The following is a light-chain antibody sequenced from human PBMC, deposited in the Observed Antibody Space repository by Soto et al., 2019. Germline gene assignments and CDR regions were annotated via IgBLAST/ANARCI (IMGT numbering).Light chain of an antibody. CDR3: QSGDSSLSGSDV. V-gene: IGLV1-40*01. CDR1: SSNIGAGYE. J-gene: IGLJ1*01. CDR2: GNN. Sequence: QSVLTQPPSVSGAPGQRVTISCTGSSSNIGAGYEVHWYQQLPGTAPKLLIYGNNNRPSGVPDRFSGSKSGTSASLAITGLQAEDEAEYDCQSGDSSLSGSDVFGTGTKLTVL.